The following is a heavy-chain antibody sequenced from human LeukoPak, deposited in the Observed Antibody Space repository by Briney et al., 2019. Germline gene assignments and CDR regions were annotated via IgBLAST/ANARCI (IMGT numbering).Heavy chain of an antibody. V-gene: IGHV3-30*18. CDR1: AFTFNTYG. CDR3: AKDSLAYCSGDSCHGDNGYYYGMDV. J-gene: IGHJ6*02. CDR2: ISYDGSNK. D-gene: IGHD2-15*01. Sequence: GGSLRLSCAASAFTFNTYGMHWVRQAPGKGLEWVALISYDGSNKYYADSVKGRFTISRDNSKNTLFLQMNSLRAEDTAVYYCAKDSLAYCSGDSCHGDNGYYYGMDVWGQGTTVTVSS.